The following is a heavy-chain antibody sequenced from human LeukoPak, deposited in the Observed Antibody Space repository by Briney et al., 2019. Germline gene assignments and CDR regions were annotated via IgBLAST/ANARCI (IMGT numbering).Heavy chain of an antibody. CDR2: INPHTGGA. D-gene: IGHD5-24*01. CDR1: GYTFIDYF. Sequence: ASVKVSCRTSGYTFIDYFLHWVRQAPGQGLEWMGRINPHTGGAGYAQKFKGRVTMTRGTSINTVYMELSRLTFDDTALYYCARGKDGFDYWGQGTLVTVSS. J-gene: IGHJ4*02. V-gene: IGHV1-2*06. CDR3: ARGKDGFDY.